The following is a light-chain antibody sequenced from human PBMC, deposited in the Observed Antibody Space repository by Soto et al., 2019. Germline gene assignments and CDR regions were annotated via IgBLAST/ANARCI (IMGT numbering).Light chain of an antibody. CDR2: DAS. V-gene: IGKV3-11*01. CDR1: QSVSSY. Sequence: IVLTQSPATLSLSPGERATLSCRASQSVSSYLAWYQHKPGQAPRLLIYDASNRATGIPARFSGSGSGTDFTLTISSLEPEDFALYYCQQRSNWPSFGQGTRLKIK. CDR3: QQRSNWPS. J-gene: IGKJ5*01.